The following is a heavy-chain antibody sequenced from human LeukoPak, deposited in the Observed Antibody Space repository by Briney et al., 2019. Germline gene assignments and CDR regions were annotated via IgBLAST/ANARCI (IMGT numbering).Heavy chain of an antibody. V-gene: IGHV3-23*01. Sequence: GGSLRLSCAASGFTFTNYAMSWVRQAPGEGLEWVSALNASGGTTYYAASVKGRFTTSRDNSKHMLYLQMNSLRAEDTAVYYCAKSIGGVSGFGYWGQGALVTVSS. J-gene: IGHJ4*02. CDR3: AKSIGGVSGFGY. CDR2: LNASGGTT. D-gene: IGHD1-26*01. CDR1: GFTFTNYA.